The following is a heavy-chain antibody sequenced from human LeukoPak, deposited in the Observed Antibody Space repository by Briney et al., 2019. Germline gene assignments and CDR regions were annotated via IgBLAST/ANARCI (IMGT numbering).Heavy chain of an antibody. CDR2: IYYSGST. Sequence: PSETLSLTCTVSGGSISSYYWSWIRQPPGKGLEWIGYIYYSGSTNYNPSLKSRVTISVDTSKNQFSLKLSSVTAADTAVYYCARDPYYYDGSGGNWYFDLWGRGTLVTVSS. D-gene: IGHD3-22*01. CDR1: GGSISSYY. CDR3: ARDPYYYDGSGGNWYFDL. V-gene: IGHV4-59*01. J-gene: IGHJ2*01.